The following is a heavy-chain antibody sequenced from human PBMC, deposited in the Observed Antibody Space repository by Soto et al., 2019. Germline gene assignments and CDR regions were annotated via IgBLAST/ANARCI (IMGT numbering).Heavy chain of an antibody. CDR3: ARDLGSWYGRFDP. J-gene: IGHJ5*02. D-gene: IGHD6-13*01. CDR1: GFTFSSYG. V-gene: IGHV3-33*01. Sequence: GESLKISCAASGFTFSSYGMHWVRQAPGKGLEWVAVIWYDGSNKYYADSVKGRFTISRDNSKNTVYLQMNSLRADDTAVYYCARDLGSWYGRFDPWGQGTLVTVSS. CDR2: IWYDGSNK.